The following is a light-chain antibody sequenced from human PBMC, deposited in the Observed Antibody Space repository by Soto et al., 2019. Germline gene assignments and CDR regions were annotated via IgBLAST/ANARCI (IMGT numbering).Light chain of an antibody. CDR1: QSVSSSY. CDR3: QQRGDWPLYT. V-gene: IGKV3D-20*02. J-gene: IGKJ2*01. CDR2: GAS. Sequence: EIVLTQSPGTLSLSPGERATLSCRASQSVSSSYLAWYQQKPGQAPRLLIYGASGRATGIPDRFSGSGSGTDFTLTISRLEPEDFAVYYCQQRGDWPLYTFGQGTKVEIK.